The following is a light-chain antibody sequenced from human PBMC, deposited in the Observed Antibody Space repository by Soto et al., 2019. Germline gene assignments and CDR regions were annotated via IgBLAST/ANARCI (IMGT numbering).Light chain of an antibody. V-gene: IGLV2-8*01. J-gene: IGLJ2*01. CDR3: SSYAGNDRLGV. CDR2: EVT. CDR1: SSDVGGYDY. Sequence: QSVLTQPPSASGSPGQSVTISCTGTSSDVGGYDYVPWYQQHPGKAPKLIIYEVTERPSGVPDRFSGSKSGNTASLTVSGLQSEDEANYYCSSYAGNDRLGVFGGGTKLTVL.